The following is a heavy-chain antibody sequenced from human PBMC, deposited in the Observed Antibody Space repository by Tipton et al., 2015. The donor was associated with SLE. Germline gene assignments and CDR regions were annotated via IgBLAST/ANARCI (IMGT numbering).Heavy chain of an antibody. CDR3: ACGIT. V-gene: IGHV3-48*02. Sequence: SLRLSCAASGFTFSSYGMHWVRPAPGKGLEWVSYIGSSSSTIYYADSVKGRFTISRDNAKNSLYLQMNSLRDEDTAVYYCACGITWGQGTLVTVSS. D-gene: IGHD3-10*01. J-gene: IGHJ4*02. CDR1: GFTFSSYG. CDR2: IGSSSSTI.